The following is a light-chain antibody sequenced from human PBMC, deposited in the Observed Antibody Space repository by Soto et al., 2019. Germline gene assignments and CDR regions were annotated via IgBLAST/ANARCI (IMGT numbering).Light chain of an antibody. Sequence: DIVMTQSPLSLPVTPGEPASISCRSSQSHLHSNGYNYLDWYLQKPGQSPQLLIYLGSNRASGVPDRVSGSGSGTDFTLKISRVEAEDVGVYYCMQALQTPRTFGQGTKLEIK. CDR1: QSHLHSNGYNY. CDR3: MQALQTPRT. V-gene: IGKV2-28*01. CDR2: LGS. J-gene: IGKJ2*01.